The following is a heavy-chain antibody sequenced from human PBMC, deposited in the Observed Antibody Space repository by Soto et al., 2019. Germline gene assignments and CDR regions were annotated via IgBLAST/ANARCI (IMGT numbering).Heavy chain of an antibody. CDR2: LYSAGAT. V-gene: IGHV3-53*01. D-gene: IGHD2-15*01. J-gene: IGHJ2*01. Sequence: EVQLVESGGGLLQPGASLRVSCAASGFTVSSSYMSWVRQAPGKGLEWVANLYSAGATYYADSVKGRFTISRDNSQNTLYLKMISLKVEATAVYYCAGVVESNVWKGYWFFDLWGRGTLVTVSS. CDR3: AGVVESNVWKGYWFFDL. CDR1: GFTVSSSY.